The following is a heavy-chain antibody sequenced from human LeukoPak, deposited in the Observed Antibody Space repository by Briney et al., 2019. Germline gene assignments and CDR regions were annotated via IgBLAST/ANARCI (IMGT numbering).Heavy chain of an antibody. Sequence: ASVKVSCKASGYTFTGYYMHCVRQAPGQGLEWMGWINPNSGGTNYAQKFQGRVTMTRDTSISTAYMELSRLRSDDTAVYYCARDCDSSGYYPSNWFDPWGQGTLVTVSS. CDR2: INPNSGGT. V-gene: IGHV1-2*02. CDR3: ARDCDSSGYYPSNWFDP. J-gene: IGHJ5*02. CDR1: GYTFTGYY. D-gene: IGHD3-22*01.